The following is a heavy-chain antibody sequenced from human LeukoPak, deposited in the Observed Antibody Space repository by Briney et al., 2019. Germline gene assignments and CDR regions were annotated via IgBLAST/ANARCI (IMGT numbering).Heavy chain of an antibody. V-gene: IGHV3-23*01. CDR1: GFTFSSYA. D-gene: IGHD6-19*01. J-gene: IGHJ2*01. Sequence: GGSLRLSCAASGFTFSSYAMSWVRQAPGKGLEWVSAISGSGGSTYYADSVKGRFTISRDNSKNTLYLQMNSLRAEDTAVYYCAKAASSGWYFGWYFDLWGRGTLVTVSS. CDR2: ISGSGGST. CDR3: AKAASSGWYFGWYFDL.